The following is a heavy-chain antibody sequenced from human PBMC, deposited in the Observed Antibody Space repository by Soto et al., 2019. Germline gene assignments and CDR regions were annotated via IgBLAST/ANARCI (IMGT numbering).Heavy chain of an antibody. D-gene: IGHD3-10*01. J-gene: IGHJ4*02. CDR2: ISYDGSNK. CDR3: ARDGWFGELGAYFDY. Sequence: QVQLVESGGGVVQPGRSLRLSCAASGFTFSSYAMHWVRQAPGKGLEWVAVISYDGSNKYYADSVKGRFTISRDNSKNTLYLQMNSLRAEDTAVYYCARDGWFGELGAYFDYWGQGTLVTVSS. V-gene: IGHV3-30-3*01. CDR1: GFTFSSYA.